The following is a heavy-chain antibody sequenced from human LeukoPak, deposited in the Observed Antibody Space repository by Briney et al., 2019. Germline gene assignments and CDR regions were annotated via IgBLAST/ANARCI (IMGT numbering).Heavy chain of an antibody. CDR3: AVHGSGSPYNWFDP. V-gene: IGHV4-34*01. D-gene: IGHD3-10*01. Sequence: SETLSLTCAVYGGSFSGYYWSWTRQPPGKGLEWIGEINHSGSTNYNPSLKSRVTISVDTSKNQFSLKLSSVTAADTAVYYCAVHGSGSPYNWFDPWGQGTLVTVSS. CDR1: GGSFSGYY. CDR2: INHSGST. J-gene: IGHJ5*02.